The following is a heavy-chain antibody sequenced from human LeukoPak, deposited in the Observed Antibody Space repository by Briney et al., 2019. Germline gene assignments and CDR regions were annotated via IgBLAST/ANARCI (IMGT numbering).Heavy chain of an antibody. Sequence: NPGGSLRLSCAASGFTFSSYSMNWVRQAPGKGLEWVSSISSSSSYIYYADSVKGRFTISRDNAKNSLYLQMNSLRAEDTAVYYCAKEGIVVVPAATQGSDYWGQGTLVTVSS. CDR1: GFTFSSYS. D-gene: IGHD2-2*01. CDR3: AKEGIVVVPAATQGSDY. J-gene: IGHJ4*02. V-gene: IGHV3-21*01. CDR2: ISSSSSYI.